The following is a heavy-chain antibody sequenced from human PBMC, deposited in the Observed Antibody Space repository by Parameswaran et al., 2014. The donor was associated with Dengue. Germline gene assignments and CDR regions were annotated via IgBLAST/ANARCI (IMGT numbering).Heavy chain of an antibody. D-gene: IGHD3-22*01. CDR2: ISNSGKII. CDR3: AREGNYYDSNGLDPFDI. V-gene: IGHV3-11*01. Sequence: WIRQPPGKGLEWVSYISNSGKIIYYADSVKGRFTLSWDNGKNSLHLQMNSLGAEDTAVYYCAREGNYYDSNGLDPFDIWGQGTMVTVSS. J-gene: IGHJ3*02.